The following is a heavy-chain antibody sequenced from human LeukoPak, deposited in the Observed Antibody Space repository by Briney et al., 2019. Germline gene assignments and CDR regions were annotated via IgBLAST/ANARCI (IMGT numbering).Heavy chain of an antibody. V-gene: IGHV4-4*09. Sequence: SETLSLTCTVSGCSISSYYWSWLRQPPGKGLEWIGYIYTSGSTNYNPPLKSRVTISVDTSKNQFSLKLSSVTAADTAVYYCARLNSGWLDAFDIWGQGKMVTVSS. J-gene: IGHJ3*02. CDR3: ARLNSGWLDAFDI. CDR2: IYTSGST. D-gene: IGHD6-19*01. CDR1: GCSISSYY.